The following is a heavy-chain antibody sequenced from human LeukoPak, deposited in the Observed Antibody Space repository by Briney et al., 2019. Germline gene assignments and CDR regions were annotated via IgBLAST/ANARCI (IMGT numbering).Heavy chain of an antibody. J-gene: IGHJ4*02. V-gene: IGHV3-23*01. CDR2: ISGSGGST. D-gene: IGHD2-2*02. CDR1: GFTFSSYA. Sequence: GGSLRLSCAASGFTFSSYAMSWVRQAPGKGLEWVSAISGSGGSTYYADSVKGRFTISRGNSKNTLYLQMNSLRAEDTAVYYCAKDQQYQLLYGNLDYWGQGTLVTVSS. CDR3: AKDQQYQLLYGNLDY.